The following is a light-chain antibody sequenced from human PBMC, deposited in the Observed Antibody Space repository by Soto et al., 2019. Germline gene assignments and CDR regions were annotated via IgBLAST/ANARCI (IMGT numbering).Light chain of an antibody. J-gene: IGKJ3*01. CDR2: GAS. CDR1: QSVGSNY. CDR3: QQYTTSPFT. V-gene: IGKV3-20*01. Sequence: EIVLTQSPGTLSLSPGERATLYCRASQSVGSNYLAWYQQKPGQAPRVLIYGASSRATGIPDRFSGSGYGADFTLTTSRLEPEEFAVYYCQQYTTSPFTFGPGTKVDIK.